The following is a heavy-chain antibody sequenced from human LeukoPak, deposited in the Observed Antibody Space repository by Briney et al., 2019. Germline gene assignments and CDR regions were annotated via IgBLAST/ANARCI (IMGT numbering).Heavy chain of an antibody. CDR3: ARVRTLWTYYGMDV. Sequence: GGSLRLSCAASRFTFRDYWMNWVREAPGKGLEWVANIKEDESEKYYVDSVKGRFTISRDNAKNSLYLQMNSLRAEDTAMYYCARVRTLWTYYGMDVWGQGTTVTVSS. J-gene: IGHJ6*02. D-gene: IGHD3/OR15-3a*01. CDR2: IKEDESEK. V-gene: IGHV3-7*01. CDR1: RFTFRDYW.